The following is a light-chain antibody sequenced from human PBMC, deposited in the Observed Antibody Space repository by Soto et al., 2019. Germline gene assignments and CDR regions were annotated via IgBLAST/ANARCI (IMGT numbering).Light chain of an antibody. CDR2: GNS. V-gene: IGLV1-40*01. CDR3: QSYDSSLSGYVV. CDR1: SSNIGAGYD. Sequence: QAVVTQPPSVSWAPGRRGTISCTGSSSNIGAGYDVHWYQQLPGTAPKLLIYGNSNRPSGVPDRFSGSKSGTSASLAITGLQAEDEADYYCQSYDSSLSGYVVFGGGTKLTVL. J-gene: IGLJ2*01.